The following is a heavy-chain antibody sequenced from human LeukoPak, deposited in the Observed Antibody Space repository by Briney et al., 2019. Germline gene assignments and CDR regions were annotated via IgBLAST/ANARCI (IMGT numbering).Heavy chain of an antibody. CDR2: VDGGGGT. J-gene: IGHJ4*02. V-gene: IGHV3-23*01. CDR3: AKSKTERYFDY. Sequence: GGSLRLSCAASGFTFSSYAMSWVRQAPGRGLQWVSTVDGGGGTYYADSVKGRFTFSRDNSKNTLYLQMNSLRAEDTAVYYCAKSKTERYFDYWGQGTLVTVSS. CDR1: GFTFSSYA.